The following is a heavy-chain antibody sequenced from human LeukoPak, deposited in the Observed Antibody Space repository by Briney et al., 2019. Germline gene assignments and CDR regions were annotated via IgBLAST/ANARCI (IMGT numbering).Heavy chain of an antibody. CDR2: ISSNGGST. CDR1: GFTSSSYA. V-gene: IGHV3-64*01. Sequence: GGSLRLSCAASGFTSSSYAMHWVRQAPGKGLEYVSAISSNGGSTYYANSVKGRFTISRDNSKNTLYLHMNSLRAEDTAVYFCARQNFGSPRWFDPWGQGTLVTVSS. D-gene: IGHD3-3*01. CDR3: ARQNFGSPRWFDP. J-gene: IGHJ5*02.